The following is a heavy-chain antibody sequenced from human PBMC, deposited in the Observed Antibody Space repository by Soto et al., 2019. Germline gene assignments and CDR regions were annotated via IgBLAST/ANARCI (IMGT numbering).Heavy chain of an antibody. Sequence: SVKVSCKASGGTFSSYAISWVRQAPGQGLEWMGGIIPIFGTANYAQKFQGRVTITADESTSTAYMELSSLRSEDTAVYYCASGRLRLGELSLSSRWGQGTLVTVS. CDR2: IIPIFGTA. D-gene: IGHD3-16*02. CDR3: ASGRLRLGELSLSSR. J-gene: IGHJ4*02. CDR1: GGTFSSYA. V-gene: IGHV1-69*13.